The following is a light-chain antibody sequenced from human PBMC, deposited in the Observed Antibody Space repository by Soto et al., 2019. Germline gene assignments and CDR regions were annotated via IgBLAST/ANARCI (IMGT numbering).Light chain of an antibody. CDR1: SSNIGSNT. CDR2: SNN. J-gene: IGLJ2*01. CDR3: AAWDDSLNAVV. V-gene: IGLV1-44*01. Sequence: QSVLTQPPSASGTPGQRVTISCSGSSSNIGSNTVNWYQQLPGTATKLLIYSNNQRPSVVPDRFSGSKSGTSASLAISGLQSEDEDDYYCAAWDDSLNAVVFGGGTKLTVL.